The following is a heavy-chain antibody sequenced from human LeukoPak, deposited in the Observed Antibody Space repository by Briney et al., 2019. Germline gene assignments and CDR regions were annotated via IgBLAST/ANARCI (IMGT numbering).Heavy chain of an antibody. Sequence: SETLSLTCTVSGGSISIYYWSWIRQPAGKGLEWIGRIYTSGSTNYNPSLKSRVTMSVDTSKNQFSLKLSSVTAADTAVYYCARDSGRRFLEWLNRWNWFDPWGQGTLVTVSS. V-gene: IGHV4-4*07. CDR1: GGSISIYY. CDR3: ARDSGRRFLEWLNRWNWFDP. J-gene: IGHJ5*02. D-gene: IGHD3-3*01. CDR2: IYTSGST.